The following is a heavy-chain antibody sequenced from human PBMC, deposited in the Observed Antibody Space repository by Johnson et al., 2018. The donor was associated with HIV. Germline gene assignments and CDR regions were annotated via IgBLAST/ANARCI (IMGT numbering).Heavy chain of an antibody. V-gene: IGHV3-66*02. CDR1: GFTVSSNY. Sequence: VQLVESGGGLVQPGGSLRLSCAASGFTVSSNYMSWVRQAPGKGLEWVSVIYSGGSTYYADSVKGRFTISSDNSKNTLYLQMHSLRAEDTAVYYCARDSGTTRLSAFDIWGQGTMVTVSS. CDR3: ARDSGTTRLSAFDI. D-gene: IGHD1-7*01. J-gene: IGHJ3*02. CDR2: IYSGGST.